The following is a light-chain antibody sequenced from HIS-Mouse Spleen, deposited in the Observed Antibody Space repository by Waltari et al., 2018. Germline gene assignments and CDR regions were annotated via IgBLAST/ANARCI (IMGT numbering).Light chain of an antibody. Sequence: QSALTPPASVSGSPGPSITISCTGTSSYVGGYNYVSWYQQHPGKAPKLMIYDVINRPSGVSNRFSGSKSGNTASLTISGLQAEDEADYYCSSYTSSSTPYVFGTGTKVTVL. V-gene: IGLV2-14*03. CDR3: SSYTSSSTPYV. CDR1: SSYVGGYNY. J-gene: IGLJ1*01. CDR2: DVI.